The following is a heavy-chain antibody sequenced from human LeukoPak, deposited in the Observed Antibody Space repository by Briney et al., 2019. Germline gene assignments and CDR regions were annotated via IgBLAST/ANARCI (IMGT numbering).Heavy chain of an antibody. Sequence: SETLSLTCTVSSGSISSYYWTWIRQPPGEGLEWIGNIYYSGSTNYNPSLKSRVTISVDTSKNQFSLKLSSVTAADTAVYYCARDYGGSSLYYFDYWGQGTLVTVSS. CDR2: IYYSGST. CDR3: ARDYGGSSLYYFDY. J-gene: IGHJ4*02. CDR1: SGSISSYY. D-gene: IGHD1-26*01. V-gene: IGHV4-59*12.